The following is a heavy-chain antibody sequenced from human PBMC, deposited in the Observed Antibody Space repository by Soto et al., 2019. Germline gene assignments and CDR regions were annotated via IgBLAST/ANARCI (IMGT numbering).Heavy chain of an antibody. V-gene: IGHV1-18*04. D-gene: IGHD1-7*01. CDR1: GYTFTNYG. Sequence: QVQLVQSGTEVKTPGASVKVSCHASGYTFTNYGINWVRQAPGQGLEWMAWISAYNGKTHHAPFVQDRVTMTTDTSTMTAYRELTSLGSDDTAVYYCARAGWNYGPGPFDLWGQGTMATVSS. CDR2: ISAYNGKT. CDR3: ARAGWNYGPGPFDL. J-gene: IGHJ3*01.